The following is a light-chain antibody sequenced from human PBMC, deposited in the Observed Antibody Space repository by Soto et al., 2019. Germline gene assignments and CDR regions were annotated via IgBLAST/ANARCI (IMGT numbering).Light chain of an antibody. CDR2: GDI. Sequence: QSVLTQAPSVSGGPGQRVTISLTGSSSKIGAGYDVHWYQQFPGTAPKLLIYGDINRPSGVPDRFSGSRSGSSASLAITGLLPEDEADYYCQSHDSSLSGYVFGGVTKVTVL. CDR1: SSKIGAGYD. J-gene: IGLJ3*02. CDR3: QSHDSSLSGYV. V-gene: IGLV1-40*01.